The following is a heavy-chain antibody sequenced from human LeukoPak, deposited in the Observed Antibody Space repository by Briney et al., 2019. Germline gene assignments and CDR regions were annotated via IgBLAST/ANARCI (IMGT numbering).Heavy chain of an antibody. D-gene: IGHD6-13*01. J-gene: IGHJ4*02. CDR2: IKQDGSEK. CDR1: GFTFSSYW. V-gene: IGHV3-7*01. Sequence: GGSLRLSCAASGFTFSSYWMSWVRQAPGKGLEWVANIKQDGSEKYYVDSVKGRFTISRDNAKNSLYLQMNSLRAEDTAVYYCARDRLAADDGTGYWGQGTLVTVSS. CDR3: ARDRLAADDGTGY.